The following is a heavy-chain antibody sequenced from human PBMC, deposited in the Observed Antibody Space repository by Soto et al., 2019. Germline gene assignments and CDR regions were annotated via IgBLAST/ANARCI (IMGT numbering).Heavy chain of an antibody. CDR1: GGSISSSSYY. CDR3: ARDRGGEYDPYYGMDV. V-gene: IGHV4-39*07. J-gene: IGHJ6*02. Sequence: SETLSLTCTVSGGSISSSSYYWGWIRQPPGKGLEWIGSIYYSGSTYYNPSLKSRVTISVDTSKNQFSLKLSSVTAADTAVYYCARDRGGEYDPYYGMDVWGQGTTVTVSS. D-gene: IGHD3-16*01. CDR2: IYYSGST.